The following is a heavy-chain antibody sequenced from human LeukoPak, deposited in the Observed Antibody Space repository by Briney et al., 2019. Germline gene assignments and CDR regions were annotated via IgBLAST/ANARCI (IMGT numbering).Heavy chain of an antibody. CDR2: IKQDGSEK. CDR1: GFTFSSYE. J-gene: IGHJ6*03. Sequence: GGSLRLSCAASGFTFSSYEMNWVRQAPGKGLEWVANIKQDGSEKYYVDSVKGRFTISRDNAKNSLYLQMNSLRAEDTAVYYCARDPDGYNFYYYYYMDVWGKGTTVTVSS. D-gene: IGHD5-24*01. V-gene: IGHV3-7*01. CDR3: ARDPDGYNFYYYYYMDV.